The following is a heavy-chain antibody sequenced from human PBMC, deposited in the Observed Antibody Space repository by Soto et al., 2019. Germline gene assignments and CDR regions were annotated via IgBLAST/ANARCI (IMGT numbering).Heavy chain of an antibody. CDR3: ARGGNGGDYYGMDV. Sequence: GGSLRLSCAPSGFTVTAKYMSWVRQAPGKGLEWVSAISGSGGSTYYADSVKGRFTISRDNSKNTLYLQMNSLRAEDTAVYYCARGGNGGDYYGMDVWGQGTTVTVSS. V-gene: IGHV3-23*01. D-gene: IGHD2-15*01. CDR1: GFTVTAKY. CDR2: ISGSGGST. J-gene: IGHJ6*02.